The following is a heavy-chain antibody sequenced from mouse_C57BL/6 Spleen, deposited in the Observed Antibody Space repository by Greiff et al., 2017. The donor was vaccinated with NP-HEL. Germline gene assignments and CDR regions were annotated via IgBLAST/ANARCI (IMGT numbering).Heavy chain of an antibody. CDR2: IDPSDSYT. CDR1: GYTFTSYW. J-gene: IGHJ1*03. V-gene: IGHV1-50*01. Sequence: VQLQQSGAELVKPGASVKLSCKASGYTFTSYWMQWVKQRPGQGLEWIGEIDPSDSYTNYNQKFKGKATLTVDTSSSTAYMQLSSLTSEDSAVYYCARDDYGSTHWYFDVWGTGTTVTVSS. CDR3: ARDDYGSTHWYFDV. D-gene: IGHD1-1*01.